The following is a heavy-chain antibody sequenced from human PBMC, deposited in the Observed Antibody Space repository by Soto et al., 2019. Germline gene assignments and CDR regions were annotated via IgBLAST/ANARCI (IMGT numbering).Heavy chain of an antibody. CDR3: ARQEGAAAGTREFDY. CDR1: GYTFNIYW. J-gene: IGHJ4*02. D-gene: IGHD6-13*01. V-gene: IGHV5-51*01. CDR2: IYPVDSDT. Sequence: LGESLKISCKGSGYTFNIYWIAWVRQMPGKGLEWTGVIYPVDSDTRYSPSFQGQVTISVDKSINTAYLQWSSLKASDTAMYYCARQEGAAAGTREFDYWGQGTLVTVSS.